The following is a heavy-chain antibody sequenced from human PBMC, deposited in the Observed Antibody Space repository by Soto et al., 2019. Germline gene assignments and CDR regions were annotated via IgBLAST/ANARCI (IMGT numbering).Heavy chain of an antibody. Sequence: QLQLQESGPGLVKPSETLSLTCTVSGGSISSSSYYWVWIRQPPGEGLEWIGTIYYSGFTYYNPSLKSRVTISVDTSENQFSLKLTSVTAADTAVYYCARHVRYYAMDVWGQGTTVTVSS. CDR1: GGSISSSSYY. J-gene: IGHJ6*02. CDR2: IYYSGFT. CDR3: ARHVRYYAMDV. V-gene: IGHV4-39*01.